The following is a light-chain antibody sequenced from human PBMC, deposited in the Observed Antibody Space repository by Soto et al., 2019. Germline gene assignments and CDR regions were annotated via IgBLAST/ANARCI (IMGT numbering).Light chain of an antibody. CDR3: THYNDLPPAFT. J-gene: IGKJ3*01. CDR1: QGLSRN. Sequence: EILMTQSPATLSVSPGERATLSCRASQGLSRNLAWYQQKPGQAPRLLIYSASTSASGIPARFSGSGSGTEFTLTISSLQSEDFALDYCTHYNDLPPAFTCGPGTKVDL. V-gene: IGKV3-15*01. CDR2: SAS.